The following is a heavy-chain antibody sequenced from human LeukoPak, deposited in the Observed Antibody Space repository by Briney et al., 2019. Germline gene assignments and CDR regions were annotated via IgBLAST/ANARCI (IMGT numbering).Heavy chain of an antibody. V-gene: IGHV1-46*01. D-gene: IGHD3-22*01. J-gene: IGHJ3*02. Sequence: GASVKVSCKASGYTFTSYYMHWVRQAPGQGLEWMGIINPSGGSTSHAQKFQGRVTMTRDMSTSTVYMELSSLRSEDTAVYYCARTLVVINDAFDIWGQGTMVTVSS. CDR3: ARTLVVINDAFDI. CDR2: INPSGGST. CDR1: GYTFTSYY.